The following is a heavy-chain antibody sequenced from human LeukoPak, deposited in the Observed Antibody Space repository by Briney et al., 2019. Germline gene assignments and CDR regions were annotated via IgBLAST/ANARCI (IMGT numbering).Heavy chain of an antibody. Sequence: GGSLRLSCAASGFTFSSCWMHWVRQAPGKGLVWVSCINSDGSSTSYADSVKGRFTISRDNAKNTLYLQMNSLRVEDTAVYYCARALGSGWVYFLGGQGTLVTVSS. J-gene: IGHJ4*02. V-gene: IGHV3-74*01. CDR1: GFTFSSCW. D-gene: IGHD3-10*01. CDR2: INSDGSST. CDR3: ARALGSGWVYFL.